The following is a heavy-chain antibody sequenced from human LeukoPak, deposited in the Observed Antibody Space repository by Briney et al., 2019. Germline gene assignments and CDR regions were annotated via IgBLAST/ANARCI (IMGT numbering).Heavy chain of an antibody. CDR3: ASNVDTATRAY. CDR2: ISSSGSTI. CDR1: GFTFSSSE. Sequence: GGSLRLSCAASGFTFSSSEMNWVRQAPGKGLEWVSHISSSGSTIYYADSVKGRFTISRDNAKNSLYLQMNSLRAEDTAVYYCASNVDTATRAYWGQGTLVTVSS. J-gene: IGHJ4*02. V-gene: IGHV3-48*03. D-gene: IGHD5-18*01.